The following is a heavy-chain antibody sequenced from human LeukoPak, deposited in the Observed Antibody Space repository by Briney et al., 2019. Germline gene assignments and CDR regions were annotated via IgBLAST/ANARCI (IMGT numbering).Heavy chain of an antibody. Sequence: PGGSLRLYCAASGFTFSGSAMHWVRQASGKGLEWVGRIRSKANSYATAYAASVKGRFTISRDDSKNTAYLQMNSLKTEDTAVYYCTSNRWELLVGFDYWGQGTLVTVSS. CDR2: IRSKANSYAT. V-gene: IGHV3-73*01. CDR1: GFTFSGSA. J-gene: IGHJ4*02. D-gene: IGHD1-26*01. CDR3: TSNRWELLVGFDY.